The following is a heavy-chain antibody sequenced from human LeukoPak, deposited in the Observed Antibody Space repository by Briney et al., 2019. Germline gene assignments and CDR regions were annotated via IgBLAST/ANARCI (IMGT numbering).Heavy chain of an antibody. D-gene: IGHD3-9*01. J-gene: IGHJ6*03. V-gene: IGHV4-59*01. CDR2: IYYSGST. CDR1: GGSISSYY. CDR3: ARTVDYDILTGYYIDYYMDV. Sequence: SETLSLTCTVSGGSISSYYWSWIRQPPGKGLEWIGYIYYSGSTNYNPSLKSRVTISVDTSKNQFSLKLSSVTAADTAVYYCARTVDYDILTGYYIDYYMDVWGKGTTVTISS.